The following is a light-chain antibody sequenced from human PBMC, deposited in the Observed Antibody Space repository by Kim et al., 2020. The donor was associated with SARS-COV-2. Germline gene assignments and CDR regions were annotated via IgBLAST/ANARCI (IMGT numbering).Light chain of an antibody. CDR3: QQSYSTPWT. V-gene: IGKV1-39*01. CDR1: QSISSY. CDR2: AAS. J-gene: IGKJ1*01. Sequence: ATVGDRVTITCRASQSISSYLNWYQQKPGKAPKLLIYAASSLQSGVPSRFSGSGSGTDFTLTISSLQPEDFATYYCQQSYSTPWTFGQGTKVDIK.